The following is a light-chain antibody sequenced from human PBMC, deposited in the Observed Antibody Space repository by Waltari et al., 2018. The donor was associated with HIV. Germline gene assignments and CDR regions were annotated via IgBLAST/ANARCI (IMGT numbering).Light chain of an antibody. CDR2: SYG. Sequence: QSVLNQSPSASGTPGQRVIISYSGTSSNIGRTTTTCSQQFPGTAPKRLIYSYGQRPSGVPERFSGSKSATSASLAISGLRSEDEADYYCATWDDSLNAWVFGGGTKLTVL. J-gene: IGLJ3*02. CDR1: SSNIGRTT. V-gene: IGLV1-44*01. CDR3: ATWDDSLNAWV.